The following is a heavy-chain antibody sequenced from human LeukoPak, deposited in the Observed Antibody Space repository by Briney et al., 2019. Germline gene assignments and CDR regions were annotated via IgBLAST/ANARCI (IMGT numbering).Heavy chain of an antibody. CDR3: ARMRVGGYFDY. J-gene: IGHJ4*02. Sequence: GGSLRLSCAASGFTFSSYSMNWVRQAPGKGLEWVSSISSSSSYIYYADSVKGRFTISRDNAKNSLYLQMNSLRAEDTAVYYCARMRVGGYFDYWGQGTLVTVSS. CDR2: ISSSSSYI. D-gene: IGHD1-26*01. CDR1: GFTFSSYS. V-gene: IGHV3-21*01.